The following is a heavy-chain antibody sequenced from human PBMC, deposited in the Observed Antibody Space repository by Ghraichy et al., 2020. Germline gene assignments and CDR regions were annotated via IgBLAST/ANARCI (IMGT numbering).Heavy chain of an antibody. J-gene: IGHJ4*02. CDR2: VSHSGNT. V-gene: IGHV4-34*01. CDR1: GGSFSKYY. Sequence: SETLSLTCAVYGGSFSKYYWSWNRQLPGKGLEWIGEVSHSGNTTYNPSLASRVTVSVDTSKNQLSLKLNSVTAADTAVYFCARWTFGDYGKTQYWGQGTLVSVSS. CDR3: ARWTFGDYGKTQY. D-gene: IGHD4-17*01.